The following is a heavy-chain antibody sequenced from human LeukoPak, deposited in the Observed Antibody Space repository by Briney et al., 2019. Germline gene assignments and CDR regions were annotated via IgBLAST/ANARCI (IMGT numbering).Heavy chain of an antibody. CDR2: IRSKAYGGTT. D-gene: IGHD1-26*01. Sequence: GVSLRLSCAAYGFTFSSYSMNWVRQAPGKGLEWVGFIRSKAYGGTTEYAASVKGRFTISRDDSKSIAYLQMNSLKTEDTAVYYCTRGRRATHDYWGQGTLVTVSS. CDR3: TRGRRATHDY. V-gene: IGHV3-49*04. J-gene: IGHJ4*02. CDR1: GFTFSSYS.